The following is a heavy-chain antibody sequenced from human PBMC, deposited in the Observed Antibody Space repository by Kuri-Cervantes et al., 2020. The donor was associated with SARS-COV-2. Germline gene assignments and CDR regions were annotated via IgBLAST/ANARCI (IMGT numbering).Heavy chain of an antibody. D-gene: IGHD3-16*01. CDR1: GYTFNTYY. Sequence: GGSLRLSCKGFGYTFNTYYIAFVRQLAGRGLEWMGFVYPADAETQYSPASEGHVTIAVDKSISTTYLQWSSLKASDTAIYYCGRHHYHYDSTGRLSGRYFDYWGQGTLVTVSS. CDR3: GRHHYHYDSTGRLSGRYFDY. V-gene: IGHV5-51*01. CDR2: VYPADAET. J-gene: IGHJ4*02.